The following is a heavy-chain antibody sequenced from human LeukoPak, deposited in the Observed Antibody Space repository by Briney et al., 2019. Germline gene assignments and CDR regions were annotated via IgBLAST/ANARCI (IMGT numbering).Heavy chain of an antibody. CDR2: VMAIFGRV. CDR3: ARGELGDRSGFSFFDY. J-gene: IGHJ4*02. CDR1: KATFDSYG. V-gene: IGHV1-69*05. D-gene: IGHD3-22*01. Sequence: SVKFSCKAPKATFDSYGTGWVRQAPGQGLEWMGGVMAIFGRVKYGQKFQGRATFTTDASTSTAYMELSSLTSDDTGVYYCARGELGDRSGFSFFDYWGQGTLITVSS.